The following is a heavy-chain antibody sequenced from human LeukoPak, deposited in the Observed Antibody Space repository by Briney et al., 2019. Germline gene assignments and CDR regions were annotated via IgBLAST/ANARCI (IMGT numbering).Heavy chain of an antibody. CDR2: IYSSGHPI. J-gene: IGHJ4*02. D-gene: IGHD5-24*01. Sequence: GGSLRLSCTASGFAFSSYEMNWVRQAPGEGLEWVSYIYSSGHPIYYADSVKGRFTISRDNAKNSLYLQMNTLRAEDTAVYYCATGGWLQPFDYWGQGTLVTVSS. V-gene: IGHV3-48*03. CDR3: ATGGWLQPFDY. CDR1: GFAFSSYE.